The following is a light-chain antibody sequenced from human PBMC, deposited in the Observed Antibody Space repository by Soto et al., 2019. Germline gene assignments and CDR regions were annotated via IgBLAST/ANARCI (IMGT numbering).Light chain of an antibody. CDR1: SSNIVSNT. J-gene: IGLJ3*02. Sequence: QSVLTQPPSASGTPGQRVTIACSGSSSNIVSNTVNWYHQLPGTAPKLLIYSNNHRPSGVPDRFSGSKSGTSASLAISGLQSEDAADYYCAAWDDSLNGLVFGGGTKLTVL. CDR3: AAWDDSLNGLV. V-gene: IGLV1-44*01. CDR2: SNN.